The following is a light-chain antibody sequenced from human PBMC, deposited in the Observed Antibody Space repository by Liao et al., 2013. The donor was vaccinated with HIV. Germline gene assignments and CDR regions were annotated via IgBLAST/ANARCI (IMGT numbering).Light chain of an antibody. CDR1: NIGSKS. CDR3: QVWDSSSDHWV. J-gene: IGLJ3*02. V-gene: IGLV3-21*01. CDR2: YDS. Sequence: SYLLTQPPSVSVAPGETATITCGGDNIGSKSVHWYRQKPGQAPVLVISYDSDRPSGIPERFSGSNSGNTATLTVSRVEDGDEADYYCQVWDSSSDHWVFGGGTKLTVL.